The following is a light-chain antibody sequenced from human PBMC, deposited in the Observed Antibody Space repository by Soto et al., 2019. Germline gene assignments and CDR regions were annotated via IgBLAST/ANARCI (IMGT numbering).Light chain of an antibody. CDR2: GAS. J-gene: IGKJ1*01. CDR3: QHYDDWPRT. V-gene: IGKV3-15*01. CDR1: QSVRGN. Sequence: EIVLTQSPATLSLSPGERATLPCRASQSVRGNLAWYQQKPGQSPRLLIFGASTRATGVPDRFSGSGSGAEFILAISSLQSEDFAIYYCQHYDDWPRTFGLGTKVDI.